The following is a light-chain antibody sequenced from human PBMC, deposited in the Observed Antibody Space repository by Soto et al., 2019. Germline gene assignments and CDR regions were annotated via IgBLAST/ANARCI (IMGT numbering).Light chain of an antibody. CDR3: SSFAGSPVV. Sequence: QSALTQPPSASRSPGQSGTITCSGTSSDVGEENYVSWYQQHPGKVPKLILYEVSKRPSGVPDRFSGSRSGNTASLTVSGLQAEDEADYYCSSFAGSPVVFGGGTKVTVL. J-gene: IGLJ2*01. CDR2: EVS. CDR1: SSDVGEENY. V-gene: IGLV2-8*02.